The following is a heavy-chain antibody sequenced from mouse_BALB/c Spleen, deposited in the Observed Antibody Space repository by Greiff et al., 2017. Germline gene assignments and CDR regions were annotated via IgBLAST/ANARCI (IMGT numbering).Heavy chain of an antibody. Sequence: VKLVESGPGLVAPSQSLSITCTVSGFSLTSYDISWIRQPPGKGLEWLGVIWTGGGTNDNSAFMSRLSISKDNSKSQVFLKMNSLQTDDTAIYYCVRDNYGYAMDYWGQGTSVTVSS. J-gene: IGHJ4*01. CDR3: VRDNYGYAMDY. CDR2: IWTGGGT. CDR1: GFSLTSYD. V-gene: IGHV2-9-2*01. D-gene: IGHD1-1*01.